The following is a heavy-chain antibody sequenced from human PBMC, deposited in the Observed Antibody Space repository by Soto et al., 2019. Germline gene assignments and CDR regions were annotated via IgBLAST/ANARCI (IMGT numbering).Heavy chain of an antibody. CDR3: EGGRVLGDVFDP. V-gene: IGHV1-3*01. CDR2: INGGNGHT. CDR1: KYTLSSYT. J-gene: IGHJ5*02. Sequence: QVQLVQSGAEVKKPGASVRISCTASKYTLSSYTIHWLRQAPGQRLEWMGWINGGNGHTKYSQNLQGAVTFTRDTSASTAYMELSSLRSEDTAVYFCEGGRVLGDVFDPLGQGTLVTVSS. D-gene: IGHD3-3*02.